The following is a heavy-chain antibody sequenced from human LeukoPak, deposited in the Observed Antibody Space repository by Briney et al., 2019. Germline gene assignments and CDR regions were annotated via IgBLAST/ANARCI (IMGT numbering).Heavy chain of an antibody. V-gene: IGHV3-23*01. CDR1: GFTFSSYA. CDR2: ISGSGGST. J-gene: IGHJ4*02. CDR3: ANHVVRGLPYDY. D-gene: IGHD3-10*01. Sequence: PGGSLRLSCAASGFTFSSYAMSWVRQAPGKGLEWVSAISGSGGSTYYADSVKGRFTISRDNSKNTLYLQMDSLRDEDTAVYYCANHVVRGLPYDYWGQGTLVTVSS.